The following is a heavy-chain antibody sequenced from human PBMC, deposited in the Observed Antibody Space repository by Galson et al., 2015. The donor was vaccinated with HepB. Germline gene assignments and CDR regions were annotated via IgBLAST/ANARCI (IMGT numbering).Heavy chain of an antibody. J-gene: IGHJ4*02. V-gene: IGHV1-18*04. CDR1: GYTFTSYG. CDR3: ARVWGYYGSGSYYPFDY. D-gene: IGHD3-10*01. CDR2: ISAYNGNT. Sequence: SVKVSCKASGYTFTSYGISWVRQAPGQGLEWMGWISAYNGNTNYAQKLQGRVTMTTDTSTSTAYMELRSLRSDDTAVYYCARVWGYYGSGSYYPFDYWGQGTLVTVSS.